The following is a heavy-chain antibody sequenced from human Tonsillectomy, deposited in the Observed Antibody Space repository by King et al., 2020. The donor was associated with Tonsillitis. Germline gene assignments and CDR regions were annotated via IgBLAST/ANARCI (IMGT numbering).Heavy chain of an antibody. V-gene: IGHV3-74*01. CDR1: GFTFSNYL. CDR3: ARVSRGYDISFAAES. J-gene: IGHJ4*02. D-gene: IGHD3-22*01. Sequence: VQLVESGGGLVQPGGSLRLSCAASGFTFSNYLFHWVRQAPGKGLVWVARINSDGTSTGCADSVRGRFTISRDNAKNTLYLQMNSLRVEDTAVYSCARVSRGYDISFAAESWGQGTLVTVSS. CDR2: INSDGTST.